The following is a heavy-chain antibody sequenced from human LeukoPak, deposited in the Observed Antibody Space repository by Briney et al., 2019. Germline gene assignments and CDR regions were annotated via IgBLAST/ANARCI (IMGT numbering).Heavy chain of an antibody. CDR3: AKDTTGYCSSTSCYAVDY. D-gene: IGHD2-2*01. CDR2: ISGSGGST. Sequence: PGGSLRLSCAASGFTFSSYAMSWVRQAPGKGLEWVPAISGSGGSTYYAASVKGRFTISRDNSKNTLYLQMNSLRAEDTAVYYCAKDTTGYCSSTSCYAVDYWGQGTLVTVSS. J-gene: IGHJ4*02. V-gene: IGHV3-23*01. CDR1: GFTFSSYA.